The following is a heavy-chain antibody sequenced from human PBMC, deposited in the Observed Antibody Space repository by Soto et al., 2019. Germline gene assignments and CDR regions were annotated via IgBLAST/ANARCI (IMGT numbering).Heavy chain of an antibody. V-gene: IGHV4-59*01. CDR1: GGSISSYY. CDR3: ARAYGGNCFVY. CDR2: IYYSGST. D-gene: IGHD2-15*01. Sequence: QVQLQESGPGLVKPSETLSLTCTVSGGSISSYYWSWIRQPPGKGLEWIGYIYYSGSTNYNPSRKSRVTLSVDTSKNQFSLKLSSVTAADTAVYYCARAYGGNCFVYWGQGTLVTVSS. J-gene: IGHJ4*02.